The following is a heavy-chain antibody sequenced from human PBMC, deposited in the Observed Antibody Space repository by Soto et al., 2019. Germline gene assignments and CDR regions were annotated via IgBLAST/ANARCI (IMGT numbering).Heavy chain of an antibody. J-gene: IGHJ4*02. CDR3: SSTWSGYYYFDS. CDR1: GFTFSRYA. Sequence: GGSLRLSFPAPGFTFSRYAMSWVRQAPGKGLEWVSTSSGSGGSTYYANSVKGRFTISRDNSKNTLYLQMNSLRGEDPAVYYFSSTWSGYYYFDSWGQGTLVTVSS. CDR2: SSGSGGST. D-gene: IGHD3-3*01. V-gene: IGHV3-23*01.